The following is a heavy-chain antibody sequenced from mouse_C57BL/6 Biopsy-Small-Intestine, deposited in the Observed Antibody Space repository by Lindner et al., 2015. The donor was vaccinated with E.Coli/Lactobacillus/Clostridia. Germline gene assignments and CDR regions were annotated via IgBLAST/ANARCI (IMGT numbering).Heavy chain of an antibody. CDR2: ISVKTGDT. J-gene: IGHJ1*01. D-gene: IGHD2-2*01. CDR3: AAGHILTGYHLAFHLDP. Sequence: SVKVSCKASGYTFISNGMSWVRQAPGQGLEWMGWISVKTGDTKVAEKFQGRVTMTEDTSTDTAYMELSSLRSEDTAVYYCAAGHILTGYHLAFHLDPWGQGTMVTVSS. CDR1: GYTFISNG. V-gene: IGHV1-72*04.